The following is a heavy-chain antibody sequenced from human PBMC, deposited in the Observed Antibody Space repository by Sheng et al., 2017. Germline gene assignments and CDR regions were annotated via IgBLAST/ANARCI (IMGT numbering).Heavy chain of an antibody. CDR2: IKSKSAGGTT. D-gene: IGHD6-13*01. V-gene: IGHV3-15*01. J-gene: IGHJ5*02. CDR1: GVTFSNAW. Sequence: EVQLVESGGGLVKPGGSLRLSCVGSGVTFSNAWMSWVRQAPGKGLEWIGRIKSKSAGGTTDYAAPVKGRFTISRDDSKSTLYLQMNSLKTEDTAVYYCTSGYSSKWYAWGQGTLVTVSS. CDR3: TSGYSSKWYA.